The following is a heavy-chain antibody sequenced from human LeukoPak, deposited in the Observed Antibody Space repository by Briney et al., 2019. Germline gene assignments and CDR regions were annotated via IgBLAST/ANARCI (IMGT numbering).Heavy chain of an antibody. V-gene: IGHV4-39*07. CDR1: GGSISSSSYY. CDR3: ARDVYDSSGPNWFDP. CDR2: IYYSGST. D-gene: IGHD3-22*01. Sequence: SETLSLTCTVSGGSISSSSYYWGWIRQPPGKGLEWIGSIYYSGSTYYNPSLKSRVTISVDTSKNQFSLKLSSVTAADTAVYYCARDVYDSSGPNWFDPWGQGTLVTVSS. J-gene: IGHJ5*02.